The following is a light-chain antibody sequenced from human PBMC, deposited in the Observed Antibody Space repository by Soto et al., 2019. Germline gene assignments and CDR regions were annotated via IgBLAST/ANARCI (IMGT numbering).Light chain of an antibody. CDR2: PAS. CDR1: QDIGTW. J-gene: IGKJ1*01. CDR3: QQANSFPPWT. Sequence: QMTQSPSSVSASIGDRVIITCRASQDIGTWLAWYQQKPGQVPNLLMYPASSLHSGVPSRFSGSGSGTEFTLTISSLQPEDFATYYCQQANSFPPWTFGQGTKVDI. V-gene: IGKV1-12*01.